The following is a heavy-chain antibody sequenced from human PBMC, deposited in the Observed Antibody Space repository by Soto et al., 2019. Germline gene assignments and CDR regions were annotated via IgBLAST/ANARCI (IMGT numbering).Heavy chain of an antibody. V-gene: IGHV3-30-3*01. CDR1: GFTFSSYA. Sequence: GGSLRLSCAASGFTFSSYAMHWVRQAPGKGLEWVAVISYDGSNKYYADSVKGRFTISRDNSKNTLYLQMNSLRAEDTAVYYCARAGWVAAAGTYFDYWGQGTLVTVSS. CDR3: ARAGWVAAAGTYFDY. CDR2: ISYDGSNK. D-gene: IGHD6-13*01. J-gene: IGHJ4*02.